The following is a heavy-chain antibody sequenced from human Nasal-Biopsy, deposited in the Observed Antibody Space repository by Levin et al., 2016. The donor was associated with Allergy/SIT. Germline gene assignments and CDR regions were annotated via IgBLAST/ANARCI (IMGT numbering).Heavy chain of an antibody. CDR3: ARLPYNGYDLFYFDT. CDR1: RFMLDAYT. J-gene: IGHJ4*02. D-gene: IGHD5-12*01. V-gene: IGHV3-21*01. Sequence: GGSLRLSCAPSRFMLDAYTMNWVRQAPGKGLEWVSSISSSGTYIYYADSVKGRFTISRDNAKNSVYLQMNSLRAEDTAVYYCARLPYNGYDLFYFDTWGQGTLVSVSS. CDR2: ISSSGTYI.